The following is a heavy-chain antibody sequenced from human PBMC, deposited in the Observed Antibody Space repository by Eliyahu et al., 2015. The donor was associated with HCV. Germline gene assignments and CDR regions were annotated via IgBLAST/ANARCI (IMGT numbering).Heavy chain of an antibody. V-gene: IGHV4-59*01. CDR2: IYYSGST. CDR3: ARGGRYSSGWAWGTFDY. Sequence: QVQLQESGPGLVKPSETLSLTCTVSGGSISSYYWSWIRQPPGKGLEWIGYIYYSGSTNYNPSPKSRVTISVDTSKNQFSLKLSSVTAADTAVYYCARGGRYSSGWAWGTFDYWGQGTLVTVSS. J-gene: IGHJ4*02. CDR1: GGSISSYY. D-gene: IGHD6-19*01.